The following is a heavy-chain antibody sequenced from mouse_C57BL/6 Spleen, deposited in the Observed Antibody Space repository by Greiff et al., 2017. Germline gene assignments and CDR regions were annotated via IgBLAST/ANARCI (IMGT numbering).Heavy chain of an antibody. D-gene: IGHD2-10*01. CDR3: ASLLSL. CDR1: GYTFTSYW. J-gene: IGHJ4*01. Sequence: VQLQQPGAELVRPGTSVKLSCKASGYTFTSYWMHWVKQRPGQGLEWIGVIDPSDSYTNYNQKFKGKATLTVDTSSSTAYMQLSSLTSEDSAVYYCASLLSLWGQGTSGTVSS. CDR2: IDPSDSYT. V-gene: IGHV1-59*01.